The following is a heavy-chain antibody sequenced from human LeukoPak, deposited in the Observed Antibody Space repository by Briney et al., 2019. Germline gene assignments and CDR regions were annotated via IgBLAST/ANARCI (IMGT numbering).Heavy chain of an antibody. V-gene: IGHV1-69*04. Sequence: SVKVSCKASGGTFSSYAISWVRPAPGQGLEWMGRIIPILGIANYAQKFQGRVTITADKSTSTAYMELSRLRSEDTAVYYCARWPRSSFVDYWGQGTLVTVSS. CDR1: GGTFSSYA. CDR3: ARWPRSSFVDY. D-gene: IGHD6-13*01. CDR2: IIPILGIA. J-gene: IGHJ4*02.